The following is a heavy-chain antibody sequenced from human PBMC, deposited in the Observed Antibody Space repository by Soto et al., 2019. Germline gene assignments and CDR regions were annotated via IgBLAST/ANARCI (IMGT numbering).Heavy chain of an antibody. CDR3: ARESGYYTGAFDH. V-gene: IGHV1-46*01. CDR2: SSPSGGST. CDR1: GYTFTSYN. Sequence: ASVKVSCKTSGYTFTSYNMHWVRRAPGQGLEWMGISSPSGGSTNYAQKFQGRVSMTRDSSTSTVYMELSSLRSGDTALYFCARESGYYTGAFDHWGQGTLVTVSS. J-gene: IGHJ4*02. D-gene: IGHD3-3*01.